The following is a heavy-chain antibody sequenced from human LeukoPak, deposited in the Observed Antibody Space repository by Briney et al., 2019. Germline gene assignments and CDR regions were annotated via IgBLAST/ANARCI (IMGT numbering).Heavy chain of an antibody. Sequence: SETLSLTCTVSGGSISSYYWSWIRQPPGKGLEWIGYIYYSGGTNYNPSLKSRVTISVDTSKNQFSLKLSSVTAADPAVYYCARQGGVDLDYWGQGTLVTVSS. CDR3: ARQGGVDLDY. CDR2: IYYSGGT. J-gene: IGHJ4*02. V-gene: IGHV4-59*08. D-gene: IGHD2-15*01. CDR1: GGSISSYY.